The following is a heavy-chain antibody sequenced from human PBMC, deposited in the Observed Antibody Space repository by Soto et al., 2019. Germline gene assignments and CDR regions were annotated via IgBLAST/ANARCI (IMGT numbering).Heavy chain of an antibody. CDR2: INGDGSST. Sequence: GGSLRLSCAGSGFTLSSHCMHWVRQAPGKGLGWVSHINGDGSSTTYADSVMGRFTISRDNAKNTLYLQMNSLRAEATAVYSCTRRGVPAATVYYMEVWGQGTTVTVSS. CDR3: TRRGVPAATVYYMEV. V-gene: IGHV3-74*01. D-gene: IGHD2-2*01. J-gene: IGHJ6*03. CDR1: GFTLSSHC.